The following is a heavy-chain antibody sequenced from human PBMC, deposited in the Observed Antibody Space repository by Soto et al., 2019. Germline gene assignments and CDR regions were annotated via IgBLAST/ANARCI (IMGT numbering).Heavy chain of an antibody. J-gene: IGHJ4*02. CDR3: ARDKIKNIIVGATSFDY. Sequence: SETLSLTCTVSGGSVSSGSYYWSWIRQPPGKGLEWIGYIYYSGSTNYNPSLKSRVTISVDTSKNQFSLKLSSVTAADTAVYYCARDKIKNIIVGATSFDYWGQGTLVTVSS. V-gene: IGHV4-61*01. CDR1: GGSVSSGSYY. CDR2: IYYSGST. D-gene: IGHD1-26*01.